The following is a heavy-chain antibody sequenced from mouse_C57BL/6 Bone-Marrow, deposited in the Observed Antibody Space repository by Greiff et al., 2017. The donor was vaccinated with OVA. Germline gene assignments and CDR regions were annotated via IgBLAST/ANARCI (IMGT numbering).Heavy chain of an antibody. CDR3: ARGRIYYGSSFAMDY. J-gene: IGHJ4*01. CDR2: INPSSGYT. Sequence: VQLQQSGAELAKPGASVKLSCKASGYTFTSYWMHWVKQRPGQGLEWIGYINPSSGYTKYNQKFKAQATLTADKSSSTAYMQMSSLTYADSAVYYCARGRIYYGSSFAMDYWGQGTSVTVSS. CDR1: GYTFTSYW. D-gene: IGHD1-1*01. V-gene: IGHV1-7*01.